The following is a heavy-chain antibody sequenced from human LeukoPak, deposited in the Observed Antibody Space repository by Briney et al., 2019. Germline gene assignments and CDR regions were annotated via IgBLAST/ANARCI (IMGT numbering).Heavy chain of an antibody. CDR3: VKDLRGGGYYTSFDY. V-gene: IGHV3-64D*08. Sequence: GGSLRLSCSASGFTFSTYSMHWVRQAPGKGLELVSTINIKGDDTYYADSVKGRFTISRDHSRKTLYLQMSSLRAEDTAGYYCVKDLRGGGYYTSFDYWGQGTLVTVSS. J-gene: IGHJ4*02. CDR1: GFTFSTYS. D-gene: IGHD3-10*01. CDR2: INIKGDDT.